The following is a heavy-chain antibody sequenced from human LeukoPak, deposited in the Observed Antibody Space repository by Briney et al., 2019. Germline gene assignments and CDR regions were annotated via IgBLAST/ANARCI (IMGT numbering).Heavy chain of an antibody. V-gene: IGHV3-53*01. J-gene: IGHJ6*03. Sequence: PGGSLRLSCAASGFTVSSNYMSWVRQAPGKGLEWVSVIYSGGSTYYADSVKGRFTISRDNSKNTLYLQMNSLRAEDTAVYYCASVAARGGYYYYMDVWGKGTTVTVSS. CDR3: ASVAARGGYYYYMDV. D-gene: IGHD2-15*01. CDR1: GFTVSSNY. CDR2: IYSGGST.